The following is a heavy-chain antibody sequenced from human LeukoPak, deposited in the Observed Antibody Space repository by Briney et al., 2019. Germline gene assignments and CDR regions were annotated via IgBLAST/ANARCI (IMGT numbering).Heavy chain of an antibody. D-gene: IGHD3-16*01. V-gene: IGHV3-30*18. CDR3: AKDLKAGLSAGSFDY. J-gene: IGHJ4*02. CDR1: GFTFSSYG. CDR2: ISYDGSNK. Sequence: GGSLRLSCAASGFTFSSYGTHWVRQAPGKGLEWVAVISYDGSNKYYADSVKGRFTISRDNSKNTLYLQMNSLRAEDTAVYYCAKDLKAGLSAGSFDYWGQGTLVTVSS.